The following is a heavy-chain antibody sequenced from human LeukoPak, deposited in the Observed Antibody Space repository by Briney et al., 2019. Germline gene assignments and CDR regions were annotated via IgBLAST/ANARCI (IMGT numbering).Heavy chain of an antibody. J-gene: IGHJ6*02. CDR2: INHSGST. D-gene: IGHD5-18*01. Sequence: PSETLSLTCAVYGGSFNNYYWTWIRQPPGEGLEWIGEINHSGSTYYNPSLKSRVTISADTSNNQFSLKLTSVTAADTAVYSCARVSYSYGHKVYGIDVWGQGTTVTVSS. V-gene: IGHV4-34*01. CDR3: ARVSYSYGHKVYGIDV. CDR1: GGSFNNYY.